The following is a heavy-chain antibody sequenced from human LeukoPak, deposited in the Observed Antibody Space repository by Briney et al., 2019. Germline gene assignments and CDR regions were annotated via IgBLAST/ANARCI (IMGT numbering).Heavy chain of an antibody. Sequence: ESGGSLRLSCAASGFTFSSYGMHWVRQAPGKGLEWVAVISYDGSNKYYADSVKGRFTISRDNSKNTLYLQTNSLRAEDTAVYYCARQSGYSYGSGYAFDYWGQGTLVTVSS. J-gene: IGHJ4*02. CDR2: ISYDGSNK. D-gene: IGHD5-18*01. V-gene: IGHV3-30*03. CDR1: GFTFSSYG. CDR3: ARQSGYSYGSGYAFDY.